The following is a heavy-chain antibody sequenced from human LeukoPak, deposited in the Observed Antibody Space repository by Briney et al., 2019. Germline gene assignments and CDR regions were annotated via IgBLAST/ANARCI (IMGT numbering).Heavy chain of an antibody. D-gene: IGHD6-19*01. CDR2: ISYDGSNK. V-gene: IGHV3-30*18. CDR3: AKGWQWLSSF. J-gene: IGHJ4*02. CDR1: GFTFSSYG. Sequence: RSGRSLRLSCAASGFTFSSYGMHWVRQAPGKGLEWVAVISYDGSNKYYADSVKGRFTISRDNSKNTLYLQMNSLRAEDTAVYYCAKGWQWLSSFWGQGTLVTVSS.